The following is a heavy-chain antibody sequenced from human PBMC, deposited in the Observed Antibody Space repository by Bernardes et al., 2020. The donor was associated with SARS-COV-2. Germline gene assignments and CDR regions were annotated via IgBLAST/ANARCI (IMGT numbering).Heavy chain of an antibody. J-gene: IGHJ4*02. CDR1: GFTFSTAW. CDR2: IKRKTDGGTT. D-gene: IGHD3-22*01. V-gene: IGHV3-15*07. CDR3: TTGAEIYYDSSGFSYYFDF. Sequence: GSLSLSCAASGFTFSTAWMNWVRQAPGKGLEWVGHIKRKTDGGTTDYAAPVKGRFTISGDDSKNTMYLQMNSLKTEDTAVYYCTTGAEIYYDSSGFSYYFDFWGQGTLVTVSS.